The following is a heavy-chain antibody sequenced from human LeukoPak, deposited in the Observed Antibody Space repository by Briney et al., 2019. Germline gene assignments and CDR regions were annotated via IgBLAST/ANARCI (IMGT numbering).Heavy chain of an antibody. CDR2: ISSSSSYI. CDR1: GFTFSSYS. CDR3: ARDPRGEWELLLAPHSDY. J-gene: IGHJ4*02. D-gene: IGHD1-26*01. V-gene: IGHV3-21*01. Sequence: GGSLRLSCAASGFTFSSYSMNWVRQAPGKGLEWVSSISSSSSYIYYADSVKGRFTISRDNAKNSLYLQMNSLSAEDTAVYSCARDPRGEWELLLAPHSDYWGQGTLVTVSS.